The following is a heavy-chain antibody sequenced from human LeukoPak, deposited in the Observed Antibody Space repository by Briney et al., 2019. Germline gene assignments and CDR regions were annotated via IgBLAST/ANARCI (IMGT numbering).Heavy chain of an antibody. CDR2: IYTTSGST. Sequence: SETLSLTCTVSGASFTSHFWNWIRQPAGKGLEWIGRIYTTSGSTNYNPSLKSRVTMSADTSKNQFSLNLSSVTAADTAVYYCARDQGGSRRDSDYWGQGTLVTVSS. CDR3: ARDQGGSRRDSDY. CDR1: GASFTSHF. J-gene: IGHJ4*02. V-gene: IGHV4-4*07. D-gene: IGHD1-26*01.